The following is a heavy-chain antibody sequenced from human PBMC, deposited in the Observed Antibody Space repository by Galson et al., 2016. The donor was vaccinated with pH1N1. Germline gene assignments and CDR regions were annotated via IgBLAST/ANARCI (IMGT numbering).Heavy chain of an antibody. V-gene: IGHV1-8*01. J-gene: IGHJ4*02. CDR3: ARGGYCSGGGCYDVFDY. Sequence: SVKVSCKASGYTFTDYDINWVRQGTGQGLEWMGWMNPNNDTTCYAQKLQGRVTMTRNTSISTAYMELSSLRSEDTAVYYCARGGYCSGGGCYDVFDYWGQGTLVTVS. D-gene: IGHD2-15*01. CDR2: MNPNNDTT. CDR1: GYTFTDYD.